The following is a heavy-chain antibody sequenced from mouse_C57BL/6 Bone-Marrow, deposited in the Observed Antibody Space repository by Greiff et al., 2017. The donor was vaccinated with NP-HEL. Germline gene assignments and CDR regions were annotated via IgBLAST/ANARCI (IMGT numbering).Heavy chain of an antibody. CDR3: AISGDIYYDYVDY. V-gene: IGHV1-55*01. J-gene: IGHJ2*01. CDR1: GYTFTSYW. CDR2: IYPGSGST. Sequence: QVQLQQPGAELVKPGASVKMSCKASGYTFTSYWITWVKQRPGQGLEWIGDIYPGSGSTNSNEKFKSKATLTVDTSSSTAYMQLSSRTSEDSAVYYCAISGDIYYDYVDYWGQGTTLTVSS. D-gene: IGHD2-4*01.